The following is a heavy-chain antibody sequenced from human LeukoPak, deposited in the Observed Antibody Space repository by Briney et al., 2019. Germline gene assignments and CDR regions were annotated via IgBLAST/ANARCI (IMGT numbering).Heavy chain of an antibody. CDR3: ARYSSTWPYWYFDL. CDR2: IYHSGST. V-gene: IGHV4-30-2*01. J-gene: IGHJ2*01. Sequence: SQTLSLTCAVSGGSISSGGYSWSWIRQPPGKGQEWIGYIYHSGSTYYNPSLKSRVTISVDRSKNQFSLKLTSVTAAGTAVYYCARYSSTWPYWYFDLWGRGTLVTVSS. CDR1: GGSISSGGYS. D-gene: IGHD6-13*01.